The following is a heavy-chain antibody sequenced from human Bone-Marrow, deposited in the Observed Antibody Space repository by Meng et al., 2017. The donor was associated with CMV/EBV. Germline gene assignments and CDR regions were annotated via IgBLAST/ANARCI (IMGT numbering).Heavy chain of an antibody. D-gene: IGHD2-2*01. CDR1: GGSISSSSYY. CDR2: IYYSGST. Sequence: SETLSLTCTVSGGSISSSSYYWGWIRQPPGKGLEWIGSIYYSGSTYYNPSLKSRVTISVDTTKNQFSLNLSSVTAADTAVYYCARHGGGTYVVPAATDFDYWCQGTLVTGSS. V-gene: IGHV4-39*01. CDR3: ARHGGGTYVVPAATDFDY. J-gene: IGHJ4*02.